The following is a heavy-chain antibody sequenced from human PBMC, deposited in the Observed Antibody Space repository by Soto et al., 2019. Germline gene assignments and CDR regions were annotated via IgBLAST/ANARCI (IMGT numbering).Heavy chain of an antibody. J-gene: IGHJ6*02. V-gene: IGHV1-69*13. D-gene: IGHD2-15*01. CDR2: IIPIFGTA. CDR1: GGTFGAYA. CDR3: ARVVVGATLHHPYYSTDV. Sequence: VSSVKVCCKSSGGTFGAYAINWVRQAPGQGLEWMGGIIPIFGTANYARKFQVRVILSADESTNTAFMELNSLRSEDTAVYYCARVVVGATLHHPYYSTDVCGQET.